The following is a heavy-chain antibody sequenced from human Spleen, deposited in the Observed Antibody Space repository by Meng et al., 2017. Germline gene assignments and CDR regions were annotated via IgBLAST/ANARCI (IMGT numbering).Heavy chain of an antibody. CDR3: ARLGGVYDFWSGYYRDDYFDY. Sequence: SETLSLTCTVSGGSIDSSSSYWSWIRQPAGKGLEWIGRIYTSGSTNYSPSLKSRVTISVDTSKNQFSLKLSSVTAADTAVYYCARLGGVYDFWSGYYRDDYFDYWGQGTLVTVSS. J-gene: IGHJ4*02. CDR2: IYTSGST. CDR1: GGSIDSSSSY. V-gene: IGHV4-61*02. D-gene: IGHD3-3*01.